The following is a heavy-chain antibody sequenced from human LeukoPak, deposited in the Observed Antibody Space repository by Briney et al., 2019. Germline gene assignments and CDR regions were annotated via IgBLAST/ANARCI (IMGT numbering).Heavy chain of an antibody. CDR2: ISAYNGNT. CDR1: GYTFTSYG. J-gene: IGHJ3*02. V-gene: IGHV1-18*01. D-gene: IGHD1-26*01. CDR3: ARVFLWELAPNDAFDI. Sequence: GASVKVSCKASGYTFTSYGISWVRQAPGQGLEWMGWISAYNGNTNYAQKLQGRVTMTTDTSTSTAYMELRSLRSDDTAVYYCARVFLWELAPNDAFDIWGQGTMVTVSS.